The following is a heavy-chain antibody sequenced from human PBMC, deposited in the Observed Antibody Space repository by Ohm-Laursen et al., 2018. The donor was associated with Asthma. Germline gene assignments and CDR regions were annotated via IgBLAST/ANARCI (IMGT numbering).Heavy chain of an antibody. CDR3: AKVQRKDDYYDSSGYYTHAFDI. Sequence: SLRLSCAASGFTFSSYAMHWVRQAPGKGLEWVAVISYDGSNKYYADSVKGRFTISRDNSKNTLYLQMNSLRAEDTAVYYCAKVQRKDDYYDSSGYYTHAFDIWGQGTMVTVSS. CDR2: ISYDGSNK. CDR1: GFTFSSYA. J-gene: IGHJ3*02. V-gene: IGHV3-30-3*01. D-gene: IGHD3-22*01.